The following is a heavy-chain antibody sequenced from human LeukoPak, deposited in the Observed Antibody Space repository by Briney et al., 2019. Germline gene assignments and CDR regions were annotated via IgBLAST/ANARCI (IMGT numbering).Heavy chain of an antibody. CDR1: GGSISSYY. CDR2: IYYSGST. V-gene: IGHV4-59*01. CDR3: ARGGAKDGITIFGVVIITDAFDI. J-gene: IGHJ3*02. D-gene: IGHD3-3*01. Sequence: SETLSLTCTASGGSISSYYWSWIRQPPGKGLEWIGYIYYSGSTNYNPSLKSRVTISVDTSKNQFSLKLSSVTAADTAVYYCARGGAKDGITIFGVVIITDAFDIWGQGTMVTVSS.